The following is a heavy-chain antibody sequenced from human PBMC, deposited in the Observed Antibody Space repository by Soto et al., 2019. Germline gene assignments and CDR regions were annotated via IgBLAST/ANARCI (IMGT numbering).Heavy chain of an antibody. V-gene: IGHV3-21*01. D-gene: IGHD3-22*01. CDR1: GFTFSSYS. CDR3: ARDWVDSSGDYSLFDY. Sequence: GGSLRLSCAASGFTFSSYSMNWVRQAPGKGLEWVSSISSSSSYIYYADSVKGRFTISRDNAKNSLYLQMNSLRAEDTAVYYCARDWVDSSGDYSLFDYWGQGNRVTVAS. CDR2: ISSSSSYI. J-gene: IGHJ4*02.